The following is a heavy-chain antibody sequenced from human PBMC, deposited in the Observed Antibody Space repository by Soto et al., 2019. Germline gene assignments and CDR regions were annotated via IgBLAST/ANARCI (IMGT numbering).Heavy chain of an antibody. V-gene: IGHV3-53*01. J-gene: IGHJ4*02. Sequence: EVQLVESGGGLIQPGGSLRLSGAASGFTVSSNYMSWVRQAPGKGLEWVSVINSGGSTYYADSVKGRFTISRDNSKNTLYLQMNSLRAVDTAVYYCARGGPAALLDYWGQGTLVTVSS. CDR3: ARGGPAALLDY. D-gene: IGHD6-6*01. CDR2: INSGGST. CDR1: GFTVSSNY.